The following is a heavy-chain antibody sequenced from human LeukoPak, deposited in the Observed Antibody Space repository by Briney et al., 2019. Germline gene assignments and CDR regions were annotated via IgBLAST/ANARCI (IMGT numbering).Heavy chain of an antibody. CDR2: ISGSGDTT. Sequence: TGGSLRLSCAASGFTFSSYVMSWVRQAPGKGLEWVSVISGSGDTTYYADSVKGRFTISRDNFKKTLFLQMNSLTAEDTAVYYCAKDQGTSGSDYWGQGTLVTVSS. V-gene: IGHV3-23*01. J-gene: IGHJ4*02. CDR3: AKDQGTSGSDY. D-gene: IGHD5-12*01. CDR1: GFTFSSYV.